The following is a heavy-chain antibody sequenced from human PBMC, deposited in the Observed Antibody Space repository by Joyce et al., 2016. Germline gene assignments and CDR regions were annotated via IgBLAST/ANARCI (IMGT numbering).Heavy chain of an antibody. J-gene: IGHJ6*02. CDR2: IIPIPGTA. D-gene: IGHD3-10*01. CDR3: ARGSLVQGVAFYGLDV. Sequence: QVQLVQSGSEVKKPGSSVRVSCKASGGTVSRNTISGVRQAPGQGLEWRGGIIPIPGTANYAQKCQGRVTLTADESTSTAYMELSSLRSEDTAVYYCARGSLVQGVAFYGLDVWGQGTTVTVSS. V-gene: IGHV1-69*01. CDR1: GGTVSRNT.